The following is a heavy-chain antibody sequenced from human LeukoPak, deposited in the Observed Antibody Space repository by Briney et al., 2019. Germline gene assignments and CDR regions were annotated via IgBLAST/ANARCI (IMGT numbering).Heavy chain of an antibody. Sequence: GGSLRLSCAASGFTFSSYTMNWVRQAPGKGLEWVSSISSSSSYIYYADSVKGRFTISRDNAKNSLYLQMNSLRAEDTAVFYCARSEGVFFDSWGLGTLAIVSS. CDR1: GFTFSSYT. V-gene: IGHV3-21*01. J-gene: IGHJ4*02. D-gene: IGHD3-16*01. CDR3: ARSEGVFFDS. CDR2: ISSSSSYI.